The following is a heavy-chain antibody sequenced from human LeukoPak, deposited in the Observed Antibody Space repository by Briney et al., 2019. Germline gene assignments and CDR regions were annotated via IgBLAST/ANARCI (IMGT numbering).Heavy chain of an antibody. CDR1: RFTFSSYA. J-gene: IGHJ4*02. CDR2: ISYDGSNK. D-gene: IGHD5-12*01. V-gene: IGHV3-30-3*01. CDR3: ARGLIVTTPPDY. Sequence: PGGSLRLSCAASRFTFSSYAMHWVRQAPGKGLEWVAVISYDGSNKYYADSVKGRFTISRDNSKNTLYLQMNSLRAEDTAVYYCARGLIVTTPPDYWGQGTLVTVSS.